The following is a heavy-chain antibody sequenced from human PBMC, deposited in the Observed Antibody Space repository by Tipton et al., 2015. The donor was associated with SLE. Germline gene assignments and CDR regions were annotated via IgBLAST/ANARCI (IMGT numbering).Heavy chain of an antibody. CDR3: ARVGGSGNY. CDR2: INHSGST. D-gene: IGHD5-12*01. Sequence: LRLSCAASGFTFSSYSMNWVRQPPGKGLEWIGEINHSGSTNYNPSLKSRVTISVDTSKNQFSLKLSSVTAADTAVYYCARVGGSGNYWGQGTLVTVSS. V-gene: IGHV4-34*01. CDR1: GFTFSSYS. J-gene: IGHJ4*02.